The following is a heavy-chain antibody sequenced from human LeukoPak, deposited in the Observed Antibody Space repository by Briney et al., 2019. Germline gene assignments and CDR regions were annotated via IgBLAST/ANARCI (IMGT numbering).Heavy chain of an antibody. V-gene: IGHV4-31*03. CDR1: GGSISSGSYY. Sequence: SETLSLTCTVSGGSISSGSYYWSWIRQPAGKGLEWIGYIYYSGSTYYNPSLKSRVTISVDTSKNQFSLKLSSVTAADTAVYYCARDPADSSGYYYDYWGQGTLVTVSS. J-gene: IGHJ4*02. CDR3: ARDPADSSGYYYDY. D-gene: IGHD3-22*01. CDR2: IYYSGST.